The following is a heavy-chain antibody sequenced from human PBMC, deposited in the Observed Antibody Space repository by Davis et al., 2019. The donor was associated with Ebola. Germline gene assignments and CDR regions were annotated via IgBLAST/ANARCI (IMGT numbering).Heavy chain of an antibody. V-gene: IGHV4-59*08. CDR2: IYYSGST. J-gene: IGHJ6*02. CDR1: GGSMNSYY. Sequence: SETLSLTCTVSGGSMNSYYWSWIRQPPGKGLEWIGYIYYSGSTNYNPSLKSRVTISVDTSKNQFSLKLSSVTAADTAVYYCAGLYCSGGSCFYGMDVWGQGTTVTVSS. D-gene: IGHD2-15*01. CDR3: AGLYCSGGSCFYGMDV.